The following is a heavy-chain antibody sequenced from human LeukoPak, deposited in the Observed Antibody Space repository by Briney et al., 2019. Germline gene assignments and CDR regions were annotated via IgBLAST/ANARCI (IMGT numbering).Heavy chain of an antibody. V-gene: IGHV3-30-3*01. D-gene: IGHD1-26*01. CDR2: ISYDGSNK. CDR1: GFPFSSYA. J-gene: IGHJ4*02. CDR3: ARDITRYMGYSGSYFDY. Sequence: GGSLRLSCAASGFPFSSYAMHWVRQAPGKGLEWVAVISYDGSNKYYADSVKGRFTISRDNSKNTLYLQMNSLRAEDTAVYYCARDITRYMGYSGSYFDYWGQGTLVTVSS.